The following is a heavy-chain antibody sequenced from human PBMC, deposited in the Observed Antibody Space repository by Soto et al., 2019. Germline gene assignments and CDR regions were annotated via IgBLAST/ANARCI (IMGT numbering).Heavy chain of an antibody. CDR3: ARDRITIFRVGNWFDP. CDR1: VGSISSGGYY. V-gene: IGHV4-31*03. CDR2: IYYSGST. D-gene: IGHD3-3*01. J-gene: IGHJ5*02. Sequence: QVQLQESGPGLVKPSQSLSLTCTVSVGSISSGGYYWSWIRQHPGKGLEWIGYIYYSGSTYYNPSLKSRVTRSVDASKNQFSLKLSSVTAADTAVYYCARDRITIFRVGNWFDPWGQGTLVTVSS.